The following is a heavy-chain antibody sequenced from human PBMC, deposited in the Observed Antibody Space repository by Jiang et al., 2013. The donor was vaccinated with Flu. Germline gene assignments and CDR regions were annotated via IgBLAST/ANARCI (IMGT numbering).Heavy chain of an antibody. CDR2: INSDGSST. J-gene: IGHJ4*02. CDR3: ARDNDYYDSSGYYHD. D-gene: IGHD3-22*01. CDR1: GFTFSSYW. Sequence: ESGGGLVQPGGSLRLSCAASGFTFSSYWMHWVRQAPGKGLVWVSRINSDGSSTSYADSVKGRFTISRDNAKNTLYLQMNSLRAEDTAVYYCARDNDYYDSSGYYHDWGQGTLVTVSS. V-gene: IGHV3-74*01.